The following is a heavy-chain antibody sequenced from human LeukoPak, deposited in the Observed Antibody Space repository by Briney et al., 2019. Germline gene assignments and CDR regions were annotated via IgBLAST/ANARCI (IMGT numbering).Heavy chain of an antibody. CDR2: IRSKANSYAT. CDR3: TRQKGGAGNYYYYMDV. J-gene: IGHJ6*03. Sequence: GGSLRLSCAASGFTFSGSAMHWVRQASGKGLEWVGRIRSKANSYATAYAASVKGRFTISRDDSKNTAYLQMNSLKTEDTAVYYCTRQKGGAGNYYYYMDVWGKGTTVTISS. V-gene: IGHV3-73*01. CDR1: GFTFSGSA. D-gene: IGHD4-17*01.